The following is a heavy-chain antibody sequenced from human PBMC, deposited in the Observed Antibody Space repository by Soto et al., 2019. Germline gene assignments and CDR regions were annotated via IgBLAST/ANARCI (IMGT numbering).Heavy chain of an antibody. V-gene: IGHV4-59*01. CDR2: VYNSGST. CDR3: ARYRREAVAGYTLDN. D-gene: IGHD6-13*01. J-gene: IGHJ4*02. Sequence: SETLSLTCTVSGGSTSSNYWTWIRQPPGKGLEWIGYVYNSGSTNYNPSLKSRVTISEDTSKSQFSLKVNSMTAADTAVYYCARYRREAVAGYTLDNWGQGILVTVSS. CDR1: GGSTSSNY.